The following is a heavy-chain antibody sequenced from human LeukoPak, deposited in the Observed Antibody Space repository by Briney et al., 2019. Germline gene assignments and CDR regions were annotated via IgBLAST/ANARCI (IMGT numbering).Heavy chain of an antibody. V-gene: IGHV3-33*01. D-gene: IGHD3-3*01. J-gene: IGHJ5*02. CDR3: ARGGIFGVLTRGEYNWFDP. CDR2: IWYDGSNK. Sequence: PGGSLRLSCAASGFTFSSYGMHWVRQAPGKGLEWVAVIWYDGSNKYYADSVKGRFTISSDNSKNTLYLQMNSLRAEDTAVYYCARGGIFGVLTRGEYNWFDPWGQGTLVTVSS. CDR1: GFTFSSYG.